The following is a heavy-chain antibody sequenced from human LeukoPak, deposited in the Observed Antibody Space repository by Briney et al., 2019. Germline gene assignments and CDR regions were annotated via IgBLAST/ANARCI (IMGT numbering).Heavy chain of an antibody. V-gene: IGHV4-59*01. CDR3: ARVDTAMVTYYFDY. D-gene: IGHD5-18*01. CDR2: IYYSGST. Sequence: SETLSLTCAVYGGSFSSYYWSWIRQPPGKGLEWIGYIYYSGSTNYNPSLKSRVTISVDTSKNQFSLKLSSVTAADTAVYYCARVDTAMVTYYFDYWGQGTLVTVSS. J-gene: IGHJ4*02. CDR1: GGSFSSYY.